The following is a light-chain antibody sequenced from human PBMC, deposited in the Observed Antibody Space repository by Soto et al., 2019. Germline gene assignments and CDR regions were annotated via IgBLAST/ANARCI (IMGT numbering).Light chain of an antibody. CDR3: QQYNNWPPLT. V-gene: IGKV3-15*01. CDR1: QSVSSN. J-gene: IGKJ4*02. CDR2: GAS. Sequence: EIVMTQSPATLSVSPGERATLSCRASQSVSSNLAWYQQKPGQAPRLLIYGASTRATGIPARFSGSGSGTEFPLTLSSLQSEDCAVYYCQQYNNWPPLTFGGGTKVEIK.